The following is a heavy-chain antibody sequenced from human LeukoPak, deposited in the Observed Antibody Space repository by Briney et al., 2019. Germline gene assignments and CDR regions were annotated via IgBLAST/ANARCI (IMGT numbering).Heavy chain of an antibody. CDR2: VDPGSGGT. Sequence: ASVKVSCKASGYTFTGYYMHWVRQAPGQGLEWMGWVDPGSGGTNYAQNFQGGVTMTSDTSINAAYMELTRLRSNDTAMYYCARDFISMIVGDAFDMWAQGTMITVSS. J-gene: IGHJ3*02. V-gene: IGHV1-2*02. D-gene: IGHD3-22*01. CDR3: ARDFISMIVGDAFDM. CDR1: GYTFTGYY.